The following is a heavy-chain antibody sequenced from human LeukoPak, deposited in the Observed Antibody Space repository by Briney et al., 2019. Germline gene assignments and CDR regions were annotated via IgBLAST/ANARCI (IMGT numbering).Heavy chain of an antibody. CDR2: IPGDGSAT. D-gene: IGHD2/OR15-2a*01. Sequence: RQSLTLSCAASRSTFRVFSMHCARQAPRGGLEWDSLIPGDGSATHYADSVKGRFTMSRDNSKNSLYLQMSGLRVEDTAFYYCAKGNNTFSYTFDYWGKGILVTVSS. CDR3: AKGNNTFSYTFDY. V-gene: IGHV3-43*02. CDR1: RSTFRVFS. J-gene: IGHJ4*02.